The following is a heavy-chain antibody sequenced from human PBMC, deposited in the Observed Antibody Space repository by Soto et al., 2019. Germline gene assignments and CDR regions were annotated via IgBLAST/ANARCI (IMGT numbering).Heavy chain of an antibody. D-gene: IGHD3-22*01. CDR2: IIPIFGTA. V-gene: IGHV1-69*06. CDR1: GGTFSSYA. CDR3: ASAELDYYDSSGYYLAIDY. J-gene: IGHJ4*02. Sequence: QVQLVQSGAEVKKPGSSVKVSCKASGGTFSSYAISWVRQAPGQGLEWMGGIIPIFGTANYAQKFQGRVTITADKSTSTAYMELSSLRSEDTAVYYCASAELDYYDSSGYYLAIDYWGQGTLVTVSS.